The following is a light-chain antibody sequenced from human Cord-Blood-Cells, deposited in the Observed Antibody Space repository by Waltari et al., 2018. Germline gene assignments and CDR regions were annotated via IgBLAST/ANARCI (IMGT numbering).Light chain of an antibody. CDR2: GAS. CDR3: QQYGSSRGYT. V-gene: IGKV3-20*01. Sequence: EIVLMQSPGTLSLSPGDRATLSCRASQSVSSSYLAWYQQKPGQAPRPLIYGASSRATGIPDRFSGSGSGTDFTLTISRLEPEDFAVYYCQQYGSSRGYTFGQGTKLEIK. J-gene: IGKJ2*01. CDR1: QSVSSSY.